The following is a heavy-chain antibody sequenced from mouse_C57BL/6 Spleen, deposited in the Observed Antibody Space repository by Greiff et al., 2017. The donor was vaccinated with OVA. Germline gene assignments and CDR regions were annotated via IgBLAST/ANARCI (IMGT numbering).Heavy chain of an antibody. Sequence: EVQLVESEGGLVQPGSSMKLSCTASGFTFSDYYMAWVRQVPEKGLEWVANTNYDGSSTYYLDSLKSRFIISRDNAKNILYLQMSSLKSEDTATYYCAREGVYWYFDVWGTGTTVTVSS. J-gene: IGHJ1*03. V-gene: IGHV5-16*01. CDR3: AREGVYWYFDV. CDR2: TNYDGSST. CDR1: GFTFSDYY.